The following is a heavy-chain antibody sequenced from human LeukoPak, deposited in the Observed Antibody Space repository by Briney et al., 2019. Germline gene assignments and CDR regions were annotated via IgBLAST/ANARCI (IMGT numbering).Heavy chain of an antibody. D-gene: IGHD3-22*01. CDR2: IYYSGST. CDR1: GGSISSYY. CDR3: ARQAGYYDSSGYYYHYFDY. J-gene: IGHJ4*02. Sequence: SETLSLTCTVSGGSISSYYWSWIRQPPGKGLEWIGYIYYSGSTNYNPSLKSRVTISVDTSKNQFSLKLSSVTAADTAVYYCARQAGYYDSSGYYYHYFDYWGQGTLVTVSS. V-gene: IGHV4-59*08.